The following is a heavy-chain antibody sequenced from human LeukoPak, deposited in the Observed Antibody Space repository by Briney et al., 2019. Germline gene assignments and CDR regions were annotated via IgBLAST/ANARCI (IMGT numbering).Heavy chain of an antibody. Sequence: SETLSLTCTVSGYSINNNYYWDWIRQPPGKGLDWIASIYHSGKTYYNPALKSRVTISVDTSKNQFSLKLSSVTAADTAVYYCVRVSDSSSCLDYWGQGTLVTVSS. J-gene: IGHJ4*02. CDR3: VRVSDSSSCLDY. CDR1: GYSINNNYY. CDR2: IYHSGKT. D-gene: IGHD6-13*01. V-gene: IGHV4-38-2*02.